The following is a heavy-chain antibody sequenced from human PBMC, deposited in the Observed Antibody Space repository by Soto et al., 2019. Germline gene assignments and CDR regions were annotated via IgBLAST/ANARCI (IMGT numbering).Heavy chain of an antibody. CDR2: IVVGSGNT. V-gene: IGHV1-58*01. Sequence: SVKVSCKASGFTITSSAVQWVRQARGQRLEWIGWIVVGSGNTNYAQKFQERVTITRDMSTSTAYMELSSLRSEDTAVYYCAAEDDSSGYWVSYWGQGTLVTVSS. D-gene: IGHD3-22*01. J-gene: IGHJ4*02. CDR3: AAEDDSSGYWVSY. CDR1: GFTITSSA.